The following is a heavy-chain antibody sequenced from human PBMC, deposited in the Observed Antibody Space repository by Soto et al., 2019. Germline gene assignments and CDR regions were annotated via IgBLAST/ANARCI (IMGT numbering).Heavy chain of an antibody. J-gene: IGHJ5*02. CDR2: ISAYNGNT. Sequence: ASVKVSCKASGYTFTSYGISWVRQAPGQGLEWMGWISAYNGNTNYAQKFQGRVTMTTDTSTSTAYMELRSLRSDDTAVYYCARVSEQWLVGGWFDPWGQGTLVTVPQ. D-gene: IGHD6-19*01. CDR1: GYTFTSYG. V-gene: IGHV1-18*01. CDR3: ARVSEQWLVGGWFDP.